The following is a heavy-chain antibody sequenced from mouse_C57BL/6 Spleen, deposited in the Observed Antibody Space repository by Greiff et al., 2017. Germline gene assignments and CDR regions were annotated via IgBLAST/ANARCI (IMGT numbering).Heavy chain of an antibody. CDR1: GYTFTSYW. Sequence: QVQLQQPGAELVMPGASVKLSCKASGYTFTSYWMHWVKQRPGQGLEWIGEIDPSDSYTNYNQKFKGKSTLTVDKSSSTAYMQLSSLTSEDSAVYYCARRAAQATLDYWGQGTTLTVSS. CDR3: ARRAAQATLDY. D-gene: IGHD3-2*02. CDR2: IDPSDSYT. J-gene: IGHJ2*01. V-gene: IGHV1-69*01.